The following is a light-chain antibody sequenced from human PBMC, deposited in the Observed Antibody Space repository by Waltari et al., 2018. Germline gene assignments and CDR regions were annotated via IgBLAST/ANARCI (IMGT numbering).Light chain of an antibody. CDR3: CSYTTSTTFIYV. Sequence: QSALTQPASVSGSPGQSITISCTGTSSAVGGYDYVSWYQQHPGKAPKLLVYDVSEWPSGASHRFSGAKSGNTASLTISGLQAEDEADYYCCSYTTSTTFIYVFGTGTKVTVL. V-gene: IGLV2-14*01. J-gene: IGLJ1*01. CDR1: SSAVGGYDY. CDR2: DVS.